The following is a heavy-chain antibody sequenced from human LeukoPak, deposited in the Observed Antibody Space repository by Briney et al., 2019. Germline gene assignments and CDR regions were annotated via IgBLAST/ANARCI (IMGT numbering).Heavy chain of an antibody. J-gene: IGHJ4*02. D-gene: IGHD5-24*01. CDR1: GFVFTGFA. V-gene: IGHV3-23*01. Sequence: PGRSLRLSCAASGFVFTGFAMSWVRQAPGKGLEWVSSISGDGDTKYYADSVKGRFTFSRDNSKNTLYLQMNSPRAEDTAIYYCVKGGLEMVTDPAGFFDYWGQGILLTVSS. CDR3: VKGGLEMVTDPAGFFDY. CDR2: ISGDGDTK.